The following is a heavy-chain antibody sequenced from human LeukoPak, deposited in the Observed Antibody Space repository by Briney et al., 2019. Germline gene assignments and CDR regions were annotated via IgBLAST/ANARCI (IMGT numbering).Heavy chain of an antibody. CDR1: GFTFSDYY. CDR3: ARDLPGYYDSSGYYGVFDY. CDR2: ISSSVSTI. V-gene: IGHV3-11*04. D-gene: IGHD3-22*01. Sequence: GGSLRLSCAAAGFTFSDYYMSWIRQAPGKGRKWVSYISSSVSTIYYADSVKGRFTISRDKAKNSLHLQMNSLRVEATDVYYCARDLPGYYDSSGYYGVFDYWGQGTLVTVSS. J-gene: IGHJ4*02.